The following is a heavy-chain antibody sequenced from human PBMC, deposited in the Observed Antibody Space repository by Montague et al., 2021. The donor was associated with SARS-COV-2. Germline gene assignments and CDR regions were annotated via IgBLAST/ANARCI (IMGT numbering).Heavy chain of an antibody. V-gene: IGHV4-38-2*02. Sequence: SETLSLTCTVSGRSISTDHYWGWIRQPPGKGLEWIGSIHHSGNTYYNPSLKSRLTISIDTSKNQFSLKLTSLTAAETAVYYCASQVAYLDYFDPWGQGTLVTVSS. CDR1: GRSISTDHY. J-gene: IGHJ5*02. CDR2: IHHSGNT. CDR3: ASQVAYLDYFDP. D-gene: IGHD4-11*01.